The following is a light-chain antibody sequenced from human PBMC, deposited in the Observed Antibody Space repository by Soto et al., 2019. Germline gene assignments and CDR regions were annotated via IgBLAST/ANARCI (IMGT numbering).Light chain of an antibody. CDR2: KAS. CDR3: QQYNSYPWT. CDR1: QSISSW. Sequence: DIPMTQSPSTLSASVGDRVTITCRASQSISSWLAWYQQKPEKAPKLLIYKASTLESGVPSRFSGSGSGTEFTLTISSLQPDDFATYYCQQYNSYPWTFGQGTKVEI. J-gene: IGKJ1*01. V-gene: IGKV1-5*03.